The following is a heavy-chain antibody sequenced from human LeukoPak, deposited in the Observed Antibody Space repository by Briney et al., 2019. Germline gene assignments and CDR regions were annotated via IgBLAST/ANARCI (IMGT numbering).Heavy chain of an antibody. J-gene: IGHJ4*02. CDR1: GFTFSTYS. V-gene: IGHV3-48*01. Sequence: GGSLRLSCAASGFTFSTYSMNWVRQAPGKGLEWVSYISSGSDSIYYADSVKGRFTVSRDNAKNSLYLQMNSLRAEDTAVYYCARPGDGFDYWGQGALVTVSS. CDR3: ARPGDGFDY. CDR2: ISSGSDSI.